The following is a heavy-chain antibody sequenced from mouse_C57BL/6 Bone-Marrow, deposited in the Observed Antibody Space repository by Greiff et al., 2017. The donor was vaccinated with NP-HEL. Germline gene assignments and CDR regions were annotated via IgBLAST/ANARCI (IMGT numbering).Heavy chain of an antibody. CDR3: ARGVYYGLGFDV. CDR2: ISDGGSYT. CDR1: GFTFSSYA. D-gene: IGHD1-1*01. Sequence: EVQRVESGGGLVKPGGSLKLSCAASGFTFSSYAMSWVRQTPEKRLEWVATISDGGSYTYYPDNVKGRFTISRDNAKNNLYLQMSHLKSEDTAMYYCARGVYYGLGFDVWGTGTTVTVSS. J-gene: IGHJ1*03. V-gene: IGHV5-4*01.